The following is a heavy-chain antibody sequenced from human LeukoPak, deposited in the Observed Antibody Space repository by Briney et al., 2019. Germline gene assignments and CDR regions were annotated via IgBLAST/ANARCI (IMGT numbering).Heavy chain of an antibody. Sequence: QPGGSLRLSCAASGFTLSSYWMSWVRQAPGKGLEWVANIKQDGSEKYYVDSVKGRFTISRDNAKNSLYLHMNSLRAEDTAVYYCATVSGLAEAGTLSPFDSWGQGTLVTVSS. D-gene: IGHD6-19*01. V-gene: IGHV3-7*01. J-gene: IGHJ4*02. CDR2: IKQDGSEK. CDR1: GFTLSSYW. CDR3: ATVSGLAEAGTLSPFDS.